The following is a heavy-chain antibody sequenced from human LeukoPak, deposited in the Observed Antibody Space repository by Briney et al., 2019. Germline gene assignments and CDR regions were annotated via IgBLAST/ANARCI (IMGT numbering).Heavy chain of an antibody. CDR3: AKTSLSDPSGHYYYMDV. CDR2: ISSTGGTA. D-gene: IGHD3-3*01. Sequence: GGSLRLSCAASGFTFSSFGMSWVRQAPGKGLEWVSAISSTGGTAYYADSVKGRFTISRDNSQNTVSLQLNNLRIEDTALYYCAKTSLSDPSGHYYYMDVWGKGTTVTVSS. V-gene: IGHV3-23*01. J-gene: IGHJ6*03. CDR1: GFTFSSFG.